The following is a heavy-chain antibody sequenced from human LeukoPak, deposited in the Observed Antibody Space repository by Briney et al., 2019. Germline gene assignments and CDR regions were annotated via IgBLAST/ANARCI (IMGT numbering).Heavy chain of an antibody. CDR3: ASLYYDFWSGYGNFPFDY. J-gene: IGHJ4*02. V-gene: IGHV4-39*01. D-gene: IGHD3-3*01. CDR1: GGSISSSSYY. CDR2: IYYSGST. Sequence: KTSETLSLTCTVSGGSISSSSYYWGWIRQPPGKGLEWIGSIYYSGSTYYNPSLKSRVTISVDTSKNQFSLKLSSVTAADTAVYYCASLYYDFWSGYGNFPFDYWGQGTLVTVSS.